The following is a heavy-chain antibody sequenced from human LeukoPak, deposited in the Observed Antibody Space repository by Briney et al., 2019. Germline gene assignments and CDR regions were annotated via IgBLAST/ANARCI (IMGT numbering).Heavy chain of an antibody. CDR2: IYSGGNT. D-gene: IGHD1-26*01. V-gene: IGHV3-53*01. Sequence: GGSLRLSCVASGFSVSSNYMSWVRQAPGEGLEWVSVIYSGGNTYYADSVKGRFTISRDNAKNSLYLQMNSLRDEDTAVYYCARGYSGSYYGYWGQGTLVTVSS. J-gene: IGHJ4*02. CDR1: GFSVSSNY. CDR3: ARGYSGSYYGY.